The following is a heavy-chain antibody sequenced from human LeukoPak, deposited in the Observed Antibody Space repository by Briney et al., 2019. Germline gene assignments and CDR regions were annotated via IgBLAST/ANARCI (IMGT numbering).Heavy chain of an antibody. CDR2: INPNSGGT. CDR1: GYTLSQYA. CDR3: ATHHGVTATNWFDP. V-gene: IGHV1-2*02. D-gene: IGHD2-21*02. J-gene: IGHJ5*02. Sequence: GASVKVSCKASGYTLSQYAMHWVRQAPGQRPEWMGWINPNSGGTNYAQKFQGRVTMTRDTSISTAYMELSRLRSEDTAVYYCATHHGVTATNWFDPWGQGTLVTVSS.